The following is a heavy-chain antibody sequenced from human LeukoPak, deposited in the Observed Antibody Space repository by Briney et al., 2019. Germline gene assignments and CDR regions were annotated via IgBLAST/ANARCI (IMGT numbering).Heavy chain of an antibody. CDR3: ATLSSGWSYAMLNFDN. D-gene: IGHD6-19*01. CDR1: GYTLTELS. J-gene: IGHJ4*02. V-gene: IGHV1-24*01. CDR2: FDPEDGET. Sequence: AASVKVSCKFSGYTLTELSMHWVRQAPGKGLDWMGGFDPEDGETIYAQKFQGRVTMTEDTSADTAYMELSSLRSEDTAVYYCATLSSGWSYAMLNFDNWGQGTLVTVSS.